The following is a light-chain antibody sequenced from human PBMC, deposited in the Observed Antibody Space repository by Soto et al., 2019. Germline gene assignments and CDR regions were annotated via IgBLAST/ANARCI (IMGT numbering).Light chain of an antibody. Sequence: EIVLTQSPATLSLSPGESGTLSCRASQSVGSYLAWYQQKPGQAPRLLIYDSSNTAPGIPARFSGRGSGTDCTLTISNVEPEDFAVYYCQHRSNWPFNFGPGTKV. J-gene: IGKJ3*01. CDR1: QSVGSY. V-gene: IGKV3-11*01. CDR3: QHRSNWPFN. CDR2: DSS.